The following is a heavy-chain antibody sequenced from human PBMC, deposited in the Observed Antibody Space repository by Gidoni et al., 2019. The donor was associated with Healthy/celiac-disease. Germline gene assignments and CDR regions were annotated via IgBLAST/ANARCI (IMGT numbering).Heavy chain of an antibody. V-gene: IGHV1-2*02. Sequence: QVQLVQSGAEVKKPGASVTVSCKASGYTFTGYYRHWVRQAPGQGLEWMGWINPNSGGTNYAQKFQGRVTMTRDTSISTAYMELSRLRSDDTAVYYCAISIFGVVSWFDPWGQGTLVTVSS. CDR2: INPNSGGT. CDR3: AISIFGVVSWFDP. CDR1: GYTFTGYY. D-gene: IGHD3-3*01. J-gene: IGHJ5*02.